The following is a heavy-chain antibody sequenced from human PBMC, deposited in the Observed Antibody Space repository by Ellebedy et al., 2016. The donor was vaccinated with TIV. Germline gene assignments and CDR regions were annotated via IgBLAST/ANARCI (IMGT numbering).Heavy chain of an antibody. Sequence: GESLKISCAASGFTFSSYVMHWVRQAPGKGLEWVAVTWYDGNNKYYADSVKGRFIISRDNSKNTLYLQMNSLRAEDTAVYYWARAPYSSGSYIDYWGQGTLVTVSS. CDR2: TWYDGNNK. J-gene: IGHJ4*02. V-gene: IGHV3-33*01. CDR3: ARAPYSSGSYIDY. CDR1: GFTFSSYV. D-gene: IGHD6-19*01.